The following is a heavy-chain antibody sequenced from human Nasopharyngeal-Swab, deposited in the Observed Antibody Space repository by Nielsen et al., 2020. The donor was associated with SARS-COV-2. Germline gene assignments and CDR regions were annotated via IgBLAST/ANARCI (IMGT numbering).Heavy chain of an antibody. Sequence: GGSLRLSCAASGFTFSSYGMHWVRQAPGKGLEWVAVIWYDGSNKYYADSVKGRFTISRDNSKNTLYLQMNSLRAEDTAVYYCARETYYYDSSGYYLDAFDIWGQGTMVTVSS. CDR1: GFTFSSYG. V-gene: IGHV3-33*01. CDR2: IWYDGSNK. CDR3: ARETYYYDSSGYYLDAFDI. D-gene: IGHD3-22*01. J-gene: IGHJ3*02.